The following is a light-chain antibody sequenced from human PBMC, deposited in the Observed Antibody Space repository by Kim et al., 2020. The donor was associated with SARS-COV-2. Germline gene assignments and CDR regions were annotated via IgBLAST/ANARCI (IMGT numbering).Light chain of an antibody. CDR3: ASWNDGLGGPV. J-gene: IGLJ2*01. CDR1: RSDIGSNT. Sequence: GQRVTISCSGDRSDIGSNTVNWYQQLPGKSPRVVIYSNDQRPSGVPGRFSGSRSGTSASLAISGLQSDDEADYFCASWNDGLGGPVFGGGTQLTVL. CDR2: SND. V-gene: IGLV1-44*01.